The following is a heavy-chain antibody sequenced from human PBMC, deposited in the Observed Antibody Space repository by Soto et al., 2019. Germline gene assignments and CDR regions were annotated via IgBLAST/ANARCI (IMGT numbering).Heavy chain of an antibody. CDR1: GFTFSSYG. Sequence: LRLSCAASGFTFSSYGMHWVRQAPGKGLEGVAVISYDGSNKYYADSVKGRFTISRDNSKNTLYLQMNSLRAEDTAVYYCAKGVGSYWGQGTLVTVSS. CDR3: AKGVGSY. V-gene: IGHV3-30*18. D-gene: IGHD1-26*01. CDR2: ISYDGSNK. J-gene: IGHJ4*02.